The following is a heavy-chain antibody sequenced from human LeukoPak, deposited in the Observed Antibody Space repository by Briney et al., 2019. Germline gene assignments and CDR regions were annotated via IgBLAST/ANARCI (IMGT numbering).Heavy chain of an antibody. CDR2: INHSGSS. V-gene: IGHV4-34*01. D-gene: IGHD4-17*01. Sequence: SETLSLTCAVYGGSFSGYYWSWIRQPPGKGLEWIGEINHSGSSNYNTSLTSRVTISVDTSKNQCSLKLSHVTAAATARYFCAGGRRLPRRPFDYCVQGALVTVSS. CDR1: GGSFSGYY. J-gene: IGHJ4*02. CDR3: AGGRRLPRRPFDY.